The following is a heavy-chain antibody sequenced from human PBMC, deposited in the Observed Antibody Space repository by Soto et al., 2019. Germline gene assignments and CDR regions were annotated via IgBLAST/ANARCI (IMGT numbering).Heavy chain of an antibody. CDR3: ARAGGLGAVAVDY. Sequence: QLQLQESGSGLVKPSQTLSLTCAVSGGSISSGGYSWSWIRQPPGKGLEWSGYLYHRGSTYYNTGLKSRVTISVDRSKNQFSLKLSSVTAADTAVYYCARAGGLGAVAVDYWGQGTLVTVSS. V-gene: IGHV4-30-2*01. D-gene: IGHD6-19*01. CDR1: GGSISSGGYS. CDR2: LYHRGST. J-gene: IGHJ4*02.